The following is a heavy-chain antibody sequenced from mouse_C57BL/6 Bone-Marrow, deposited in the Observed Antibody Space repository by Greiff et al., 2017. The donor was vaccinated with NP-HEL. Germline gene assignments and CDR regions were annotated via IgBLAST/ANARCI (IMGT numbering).Heavy chain of an antibody. J-gene: IGHJ2*01. D-gene: IGHD1-1*01. V-gene: IGHV3-6*01. CDR2: ISYDGSN. CDR1: GYSITSGYY. CDR3: ARDYTGRRP. Sequence: EVKLQESGPGLVKPSQSLSLTCSVTGYSITSGYYWNWIRQFPGNKLEWMGYISYDGSNNYNPSLKNRISITRDTSKNQCFLKLNSVTTEDTATYYCARDYTGRRPWGPGTTLTVSS.